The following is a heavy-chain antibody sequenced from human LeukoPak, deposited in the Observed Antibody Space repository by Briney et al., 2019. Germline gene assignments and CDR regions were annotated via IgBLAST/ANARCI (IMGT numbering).Heavy chain of an antibody. CDR3: ARADHHSIDY. Sequence: GGSLRLSCAASGFTFSWYWMSWVRQAPGKELEWVANINQDGSGSYYVDSVKGRFTISRDNAKNSLFLQLTTLRVDDTAVYYCARADHHSIDYRGQGTLVTVSS. J-gene: IGHJ4*02. CDR1: GFTFSWYW. V-gene: IGHV3-7*01. CDR2: INQDGSGS.